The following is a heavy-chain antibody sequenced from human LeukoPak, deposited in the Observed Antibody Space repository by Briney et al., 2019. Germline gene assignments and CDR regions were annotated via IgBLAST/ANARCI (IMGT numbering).Heavy chain of an antibody. V-gene: IGHV4-34*01. D-gene: IGHD3-10*01. CDR2: INHSGST. CDR3: ARGLRVRGPDY. CDR1: GWSFSGYS. Sequence: SETLSLTFVFYGWSFSGYSWSWIRQPPGKGLEWIGEINHSGSTNYTPSLNHQVPLSVDTSKNQFSLKLSSVTATDTGVYYCARGLRVRGPDYWGQRTLVTVSS. J-gene: IGHJ4*02.